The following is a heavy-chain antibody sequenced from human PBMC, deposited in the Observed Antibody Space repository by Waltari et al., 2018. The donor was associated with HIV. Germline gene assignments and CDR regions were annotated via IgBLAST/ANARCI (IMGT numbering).Heavy chain of an antibody. CDR3: ARDYYDSSGYYYGYSP. CDR2: IYYSGST. J-gene: IGHJ5*02. Sequence: QVQLQESGPGLVKPSETLSLTCTVSGGSISSYYWRWLRKRPGKGLEWIGYIYYSGSTNYNPSLKSRVTISVDTSKNQFSLKLSSVTAADTAVYYCARDYYDSSGYYYGYSPWGQGTLVTVSS. D-gene: IGHD3-22*01. CDR1: GGSISSYY. V-gene: IGHV4-59*01.